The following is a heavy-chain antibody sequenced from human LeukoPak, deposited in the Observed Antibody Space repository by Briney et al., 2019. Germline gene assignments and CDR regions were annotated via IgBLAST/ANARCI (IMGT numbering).Heavy chain of an antibody. V-gene: IGHV4-34*01. CDR1: GGSFSGYY. Sequence: SETLSLTCAVYGGSFSGYYWSWIRHPPGKGLEWIGEINHSGSTNYNPSLKSRVTISVDTSKNQFSLKLSSVTAADTAVYYCARRSKRGYYYYYMDVWGKGTTVTVSS. CDR2: INHSGST. D-gene: IGHD3-16*01. CDR3: ARRSKRGYYYYYMDV. J-gene: IGHJ6*03.